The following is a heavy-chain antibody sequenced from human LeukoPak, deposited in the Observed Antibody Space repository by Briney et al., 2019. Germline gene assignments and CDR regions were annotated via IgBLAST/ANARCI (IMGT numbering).Heavy chain of an antibody. CDR1: GYTFTDYY. CDR2: INPNRGGT. J-gene: IGHJ4*02. D-gene: IGHD6-19*01. Sequence: ASVKVSCKASGYTFTDYYMHWVRQAPGQGLEWMGWINPNRGGTNYTQKFQGRVTMTRDTPISTAFMELSRLRSDDTAVFYCARDGGAVALDYWGQGTLVTVSS. V-gene: IGHV1-2*02. CDR3: ARDGGAVALDY.